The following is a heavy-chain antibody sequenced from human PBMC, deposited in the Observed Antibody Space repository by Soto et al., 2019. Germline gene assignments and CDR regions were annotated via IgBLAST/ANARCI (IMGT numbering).Heavy chain of an antibody. Sequence: SVKVYCKASGYASTSYAMHLVRQAPGQRLEWMGWINAGNGNTKYSQKFQGRVTITRDTSASTAYMDLRSLRSEDTAVYYCAREPYSSGWHHDAFDIWGQGTKVTVSS. CDR3: AREPYSSGWHHDAFDI. D-gene: IGHD6-19*01. CDR1: GYASTSYA. J-gene: IGHJ3*02. V-gene: IGHV1-3*01. CDR2: INAGNGNT.